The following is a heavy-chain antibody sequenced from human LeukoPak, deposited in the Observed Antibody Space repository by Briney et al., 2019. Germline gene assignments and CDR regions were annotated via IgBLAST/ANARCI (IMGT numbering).Heavy chain of an antibody. Sequence: GGSLRLSCEASGFTFSRYGMSWVRQAPGKGLEWVSAIRGSGGSTYYADSVKGRFTISRGNAKNSLYLQMNSLRAEDTAVYYCAELGITMIGGVWGKGTTVTISS. CDR2: IRGSGGST. CDR3: AELGITMIGGV. CDR1: GFTFSRYG. V-gene: IGHV3-23*01. J-gene: IGHJ6*04. D-gene: IGHD3-10*02.